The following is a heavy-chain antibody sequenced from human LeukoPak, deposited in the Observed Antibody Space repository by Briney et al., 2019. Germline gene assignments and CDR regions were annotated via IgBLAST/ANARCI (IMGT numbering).Heavy chain of an antibody. Sequence: PSETLSLTCTVSGGSISSSSYYWGWIRQPPGKGLEWVSVIYRGDNTYYVESVKGRFTISRDNSKNTLFLQMNRLRAEDTAVYYCAGRRVLDASFDYWGQGTLVTVSS. J-gene: IGHJ4*02. D-gene: IGHD3-16*01. CDR3: AGRRVLDASFDY. V-gene: IGHV3-66*02. CDR2: IYRGDNT. CDR1: GGSISSSSYY.